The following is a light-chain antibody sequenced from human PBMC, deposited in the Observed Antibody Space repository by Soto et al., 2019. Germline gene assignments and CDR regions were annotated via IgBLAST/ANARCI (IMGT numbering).Light chain of an antibody. CDR3: QQYNNWPPWT. Sequence: EIVMTQSPATLSVSPGERAALSCRASQSVSGNLAWYQQKPGQAPRLLIYGASNRATGIPARFSGSGSGTAFTLTISSLQSEDFAIYYCQQYNNWPPWTFGQGTKVEI. V-gene: IGKV3D-15*01. CDR2: GAS. J-gene: IGKJ1*01. CDR1: QSVSGN.